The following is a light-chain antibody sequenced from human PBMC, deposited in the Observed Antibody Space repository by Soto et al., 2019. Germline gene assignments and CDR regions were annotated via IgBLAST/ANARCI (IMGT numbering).Light chain of an antibody. CDR2: EVS. J-gene: IGLJ1*01. CDR3: SSYTSSSTQNSG. V-gene: IGLV2-14*01. CDR1: SSDVGGYNY. Sequence: HSVLTQPASVSGSPGQSITISCTGTSSDVGGYNYVSWYQQHPGNAPKLMIYEVSNRPSGVSNRFSGSMSGNTASLTIFGLQAEDEADYYCSSYTSSSTQNSGFGTETNVTGL.